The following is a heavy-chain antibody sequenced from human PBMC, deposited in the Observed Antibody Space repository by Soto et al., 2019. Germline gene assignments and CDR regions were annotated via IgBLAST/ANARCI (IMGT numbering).Heavy chain of an antibody. CDR3: TSRPSGMTYHAVFDF. CDR1: GLTFSGHW. D-gene: IGHD2-21*02. CDR2: IKPDGSET. V-gene: IGHV3-7*03. Sequence: GGSLRLSCAASGLTFSGHWMTWVRQTPGEGLQWVAAIKPDGSETFYVDSVKGRFTISRDNARNSLVLQMDSLRAEDTAVYYCTSRPSGMTYHAVFDFWGQGTLVTVSS. J-gene: IGHJ4*02.